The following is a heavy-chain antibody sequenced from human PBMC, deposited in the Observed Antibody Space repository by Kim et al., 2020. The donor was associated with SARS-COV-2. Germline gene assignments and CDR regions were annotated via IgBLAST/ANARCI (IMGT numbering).Heavy chain of an antibody. D-gene: IGHD5-12*01. Sequence: SETLSLTCTVSGGSVSSGSYFWSWIRQPPGKGLEWIGYIYYSGSTSYNPSLKSRVTISVDTSKNQFSLKLSSVTTADTAVYYCARDIRDPRIYHDYLGQG. CDR2: IYYSGST. J-gene: IGHJ4*02. CDR1: GGSVSSGSYF. V-gene: IGHV4-61*01. CDR3: ARDIRDPRIYHDY.